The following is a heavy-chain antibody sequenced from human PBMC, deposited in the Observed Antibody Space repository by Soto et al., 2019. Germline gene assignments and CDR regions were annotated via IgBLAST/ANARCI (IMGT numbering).Heavy chain of an antibody. D-gene: IGHD1-26*01. J-gene: IGHJ4*02. Sequence: QVQLQESGPGRVKPSQTLSLTCTVSGDSISSGDYNWNWIRQPPGKGLEWIGYIHSSGSTYYNPSLESRLSISLDTSRNQFSLRLDSVTAADTAIYSCARGLGAEEFYFDYWGLGTLVTVSS. CDR3: ARGLGAEEFYFDY. CDR2: IHSSGST. CDR1: GDSISSGDYN. V-gene: IGHV4-30-4*01.